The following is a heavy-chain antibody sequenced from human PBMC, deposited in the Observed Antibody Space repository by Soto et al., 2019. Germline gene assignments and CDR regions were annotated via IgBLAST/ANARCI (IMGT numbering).Heavy chain of an antibody. D-gene: IGHD5-12*01. CDR1: GGSVSSGSYY. J-gene: IGHJ4*02. Sequence: QVQLQESGPGLVKPSETLSLTCTVSGGSVSSGSYYWSWIRQPPGKGLEWIGYIYYSGSTNYNPSLKSRATISVDTSKNQFSLKLSSVTAADTAVYYCARRDGYKYYFDYWGQGTLVTVSS. V-gene: IGHV4-61*01. CDR2: IYYSGST. CDR3: ARRDGYKYYFDY.